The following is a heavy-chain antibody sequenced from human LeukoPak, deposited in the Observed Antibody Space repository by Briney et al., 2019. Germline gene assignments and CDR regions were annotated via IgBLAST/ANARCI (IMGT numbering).Heavy chain of an antibody. D-gene: IGHD4-23*01. J-gene: IGHJ4*02. CDR3: ARSLYGGNSVDY. V-gene: IGHV4-30-2*01. CDR1: GGSISSGGYY. CDR2: IYHSGST. Sequence: PSETLSLTCTVSGGSISSGGYYWSWIRQPPGKGLEWIGYIYHSGSTYYNPSLKSRVTISVDRSKNQFSLKLSSVTAADTAVYYCARSLYGGNSVDYWGQGTLVTVSS.